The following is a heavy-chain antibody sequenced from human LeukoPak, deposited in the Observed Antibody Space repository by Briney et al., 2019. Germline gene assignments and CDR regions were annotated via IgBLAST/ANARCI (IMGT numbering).Heavy chain of an antibody. J-gene: IGHJ3*02. CDR1: GGSFSGYY. CDR2: INHSGST. CDR3: ARFIIDYYDSSGYEDI. D-gene: IGHD3-22*01. V-gene: IGHV4-34*01. Sequence: PSETLSLTCAVYGGSFSGYYWSWIRQPPGKGLEWIGEINHSGSTNYNPSLKSRVTISVDTSKNQFSLKLSSVTAADTAVYYCARFIIDYYDSSGYEDIWGQGTMVTVSS.